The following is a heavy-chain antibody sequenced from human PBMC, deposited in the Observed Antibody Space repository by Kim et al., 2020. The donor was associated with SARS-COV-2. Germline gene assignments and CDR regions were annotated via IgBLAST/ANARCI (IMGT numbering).Heavy chain of an antibody. CDR3: AKGRDGYPIDY. J-gene: IGHJ4*02. D-gene: IGHD5-12*01. Sequence: GGSLRLSCAASGFTFSSYGMHWVRQAPGKGLEWVSVIWYDGRYKYYGDSVKGRFTISRDNSKNTLYLQMNSLRAEDTAVYYCAKGRDGYPIDYLGQGTLV. CDR2: IWYDGRYK. CDR1: GFTFSSYG. V-gene: IGHV3-33*06.